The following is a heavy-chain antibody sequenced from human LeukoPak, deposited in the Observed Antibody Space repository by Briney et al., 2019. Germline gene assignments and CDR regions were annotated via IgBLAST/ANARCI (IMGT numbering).Heavy chain of an antibody. CDR2: INPNSGGT. Sequence: GASVKVSCKASEYTFTGYYMHWVRQAPGQGLEWMGWINPNSGGTNYAQKFQGRVTMTTDTSTSTAYMELRSLRSDDTAVYYCAREIRIVGAAYFDYWGQGTLVTVSS. CDR1: EYTFTGYY. V-gene: IGHV1-2*02. J-gene: IGHJ4*02. CDR3: AREIRIVGAAYFDY. D-gene: IGHD1-26*01.